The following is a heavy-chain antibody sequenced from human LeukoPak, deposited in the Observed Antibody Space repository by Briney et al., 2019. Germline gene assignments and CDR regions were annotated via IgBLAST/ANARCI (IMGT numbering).Heavy chain of an antibody. CDR1: GFTLSSYA. Sequence: GGSLRLSCAASGFTLSSYAMHWVRQAPGKGLEYVSAISSNGGSTNYANSVKGRFTISRDNSKNTLYLQMGSLRAEDMAVYYCARDGTTMVRGVIIPSWFGPWGQGTLVTVSS. V-gene: IGHV3-64*01. D-gene: IGHD3-10*01. CDR3: ARDGTTMVRGVIIPSWFGP. J-gene: IGHJ5*02. CDR2: ISSNGGST.